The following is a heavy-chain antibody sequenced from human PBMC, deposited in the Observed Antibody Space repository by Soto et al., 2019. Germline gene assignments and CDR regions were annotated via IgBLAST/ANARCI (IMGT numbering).Heavy chain of an antibody. Sequence: GGSLRLSCAASGFTFSSYGMHWVRQAPGKGLEWVAVISFDGSNKDYADSVKGRFTISRDNSKNTLYLQMNSLRGEDTAVYYCAKDHYYYALDVWGQGTTVTVSS. J-gene: IGHJ6*02. CDR1: GFTFSSYG. CDR3: AKDHYYYALDV. V-gene: IGHV3-30*18. CDR2: ISFDGSNK.